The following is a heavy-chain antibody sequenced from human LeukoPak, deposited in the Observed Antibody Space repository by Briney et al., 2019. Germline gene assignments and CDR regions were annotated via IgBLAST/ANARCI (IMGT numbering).Heavy chain of an antibody. CDR2: IYYSGST. CDR1: GGSISSSSYY. D-gene: IGHD3-10*01. J-gene: IGHJ5*02. Sequence: SETLSLTCTVSGGSISSSSYYWGWIRQPPGKGLEWIGNIYYSGSTYYNPSLKSRVTISVDTSKNQFSLKLSSVTAADTAVYYCATIKYQWFGESGRSYNWFDPWGQGTLVTVSS. CDR3: ATIKYQWFGESGRSYNWFDP. V-gene: IGHV4-39*07.